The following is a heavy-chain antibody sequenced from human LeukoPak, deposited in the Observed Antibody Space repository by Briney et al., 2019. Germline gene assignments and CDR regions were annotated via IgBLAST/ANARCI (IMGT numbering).Heavy chain of an antibody. D-gene: IGHD6-19*01. J-gene: IGHJ4*02. CDR3: ARRPGIPMTGTSEDY. Sequence: GASVKVSCKASGYTFTGYCMHWVRQAPGQGLEWMGWISAYNGKTNSAQDFQGRVTMTTDISTSTAYMELRSLKSDDTAVYYCARRPGIPMTGTSEDYWGQGTLVTVSS. CDR1: GYTFTGYC. CDR2: ISAYNGKT. V-gene: IGHV1-18*04.